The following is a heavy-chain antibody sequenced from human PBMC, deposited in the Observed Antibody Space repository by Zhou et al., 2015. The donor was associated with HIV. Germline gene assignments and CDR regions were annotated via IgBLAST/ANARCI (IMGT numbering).Heavy chain of an antibody. CDR1: GGTFSSYA. CDR3: ARGKGGLRLGELSLGGAFDI. D-gene: IGHD3-16*02. Sequence: QVQLVQSGAEVKKPGSSVKVSCKASGGTFSSYAISWVRQAPGQGLEWMGGIIPIFGTANYAQKFQGRVTITADESTSTAYMELSSLRSEDTAVYYCARGKGGLRLGELSLGGAFDIWGQGTMVTVSS. V-gene: IGHV1-69*12. CDR2: IIPIFGTA. J-gene: IGHJ3*02.